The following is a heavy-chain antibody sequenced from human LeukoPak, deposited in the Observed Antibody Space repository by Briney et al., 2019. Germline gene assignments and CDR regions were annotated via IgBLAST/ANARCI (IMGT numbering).Heavy chain of an antibody. CDR2: IIPIFGTA. D-gene: IGHD3-10*01. V-gene: IGHV1-69*13. CDR1: GYTFTGYY. J-gene: IGHJ4*02. CDR3: ARVNNYYGSGSHYYFDY. Sequence: ASVKVSCKASGYTFTGYYMHWVRQAPGQGLEWMGGIIPIFGTANYAQKFQGRVTITADESTSTAYMELSSLRSEDTAVYYCARVNNYYGSGSHYYFDYWGQGTLVTVSS.